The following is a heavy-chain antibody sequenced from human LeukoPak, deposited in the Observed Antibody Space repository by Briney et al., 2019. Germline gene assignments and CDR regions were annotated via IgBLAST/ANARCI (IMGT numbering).Heavy chain of an antibody. CDR3: ARLNSLWFGELDLDY. CDR1: GYTFTSYG. J-gene: IGHJ4*02. CDR2: ISAYNGNT. D-gene: IGHD3-10*01. Sequence: ASVKVSCKASGYTFTSYGISWVRQAPGQGLEWMGWISAYNGNTNYAQKLQGRVTMTTDTSTSTAYMELRSLRSDDTAVYYCARLNSLWFGELDLDYWGQGTLVTVSS. V-gene: IGHV1-18*01.